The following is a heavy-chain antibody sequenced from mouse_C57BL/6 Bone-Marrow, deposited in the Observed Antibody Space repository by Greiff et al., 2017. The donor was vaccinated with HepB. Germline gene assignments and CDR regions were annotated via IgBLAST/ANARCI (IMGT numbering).Heavy chain of an antibody. CDR3: ARFPYYYGFYFDY. Sequence: EVQLQQSGAELVKPGASVKLSCTASGFNIKDYYMHWVKQRTEQGLEWIGRIDPEDGETKYAPNFQGKATITADTSSNTAYLQLSSLTPEDTAVYYCARFPYYYGFYFDYWGQGTTLTVSS. J-gene: IGHJ2*01. D-gene: IGHD1-1*01. CDR2: IDPEDGET. V-gene: IGHV14-2*01. CDR1: GFNIKDYY.